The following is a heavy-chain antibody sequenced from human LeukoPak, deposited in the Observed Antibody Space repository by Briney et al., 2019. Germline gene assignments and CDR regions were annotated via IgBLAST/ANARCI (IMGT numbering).Heavy chain of an antibody. V-gene: IGHV1-18*01. J-gene: IGHJ3*02. CDR2: ISPYNGNT. CDR3: ARASTHRYNWKSGQLNDAFDI. D-gene: IGHD1-20*01. CDR1: GYTFTSYG. Sequence: ASVKVSCKASGYTFTSYGISWVRQAPGQGLEWMGRISPYNGNTKYAQKLQGRVTMTTDTSTSTAYKELRSLRSDDTAVYYCARASTHRYNWKSGQLNDAFDIWGQGTMVTVSS.